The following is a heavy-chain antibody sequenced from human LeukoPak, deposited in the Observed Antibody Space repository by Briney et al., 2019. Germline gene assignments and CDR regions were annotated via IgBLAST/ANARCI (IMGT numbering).Heavy chain of an antibody. CDR2: IYYSGST. CDR1: GGSISSSICY. D-gene: IGHD2-2*01. Sequence: SETLSLTCTVSGGSISSSICYWGWIRQPPGKGLEWIGSIYYSGSTYYNPSLKSRVTISVDTSKNQFSLKLKSVTAADMAVYYCARLADCSSTSCYDHWGQGTLVTVSS. CDR3: ARLADCSSTSCYDH. V-gene: IGHV4-39*01. J-gene: IGHJ4*02.